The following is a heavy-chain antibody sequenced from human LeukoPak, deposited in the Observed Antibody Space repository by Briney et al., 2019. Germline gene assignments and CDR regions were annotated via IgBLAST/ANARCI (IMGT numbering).Heavy chain of an antibody. V-gene: IGHV4-39*01. D-gene: IGHD6-25*01. CDR3: VRVAAY. CDR1: GDSISSSSYY. J-gene: IGHJ4*02. Sequence: SETLSLACTVSGDSISSSSYYWGWIRQPPGKGLEWIGSIHYTGSTYYNPSLRSRVAISVDTSKNQFSLKLSSVTAADTAVYYCVRVAAYWGQGTLVTVSS. CDR2: IHYTGST.